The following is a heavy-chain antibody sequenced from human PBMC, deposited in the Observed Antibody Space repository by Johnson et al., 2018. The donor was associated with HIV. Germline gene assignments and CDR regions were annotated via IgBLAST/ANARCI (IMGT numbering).Heavy chain of an antibody. D-gene: IGHD4-11*01. CDR1: GFTFSIYS. CDR2: LSYDGSNK. Sequence: QVQLVESGGGVVQPGRSLRLSCAASGFTFSIYSMHWVRQAPGKGLEWVAFLSYDGSNKYYADSVKGRFTISRDNSKNTLYLQMNSLRPEDTAVYHCARVRSSVPYHYSNYPLGAFDIWGQGTMVTVSS. J-gene: IGHJ3*02. V-gene: IGHV3-30*04. CDR3: ARVRSSVPYHYSNYPLGAFDI.